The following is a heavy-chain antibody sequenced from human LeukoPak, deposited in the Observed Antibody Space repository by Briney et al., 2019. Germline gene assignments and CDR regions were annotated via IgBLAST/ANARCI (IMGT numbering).Heavy chain of an antibody. Sequence: PGGSLRLSCAASGFTFSDYYMSWIRQAPGKGLEWVSYISSSGSTIYYADSVKGRFTISRDNAKNSLYLQMNSLRAEDTAVYYCARERHDFWSGYNVLQREPYYFDYWGQGTLVTVSS. V-gene: IGHV3-11*01. D-gene: IGHD3-3*01. CDR1: GFTFSDYY. CDR3: ARERHDFWSGYNVLQREPYYFDY. CDR2: ISSSGSTI. J-gene: IGHJ4*02.